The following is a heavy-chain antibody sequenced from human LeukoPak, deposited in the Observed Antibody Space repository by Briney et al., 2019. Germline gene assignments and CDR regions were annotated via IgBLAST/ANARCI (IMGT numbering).Heavy chain of an antibody. CDR3: ARDRGQGPRFDP. CDR1: GYTFTGYY. V-gene: IGHV1-2*06. Sequence: ASVKVSCKASGYTFTGYYMHWVRRAPGQGLEWMGRINPNGGGTNYAQRFQGRVTMTGDTSITTADMELSSLTFDDTSVSYCARDRGQGPRFDPWGQGTLVTVSS. D-gene: IGHD3-16*01. J-gene: IGHJ5*02. CDR2: INPNGGGT.